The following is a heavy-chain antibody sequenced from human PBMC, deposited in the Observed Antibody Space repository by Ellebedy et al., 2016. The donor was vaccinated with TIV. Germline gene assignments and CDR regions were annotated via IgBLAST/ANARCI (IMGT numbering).Heavy chain of an antibody. V-gene: IGHV3-30-3*01. D-gene: IGHD3-10*01. Sequence: GESLKISCAASGFTFSSYAMHWVRQAPGKGLEWVAVISYDGSNKYYADSVKGRFTISRDNSKNTLYLQMNSLRAEDTAVYYCARHRKRNSGSGPNYYYYGMDVWGQGTTVTVSS. CDR1: GFTFSSYA. J-gene: IGHJ6*02. CDR3: ARHRKRNSGSGPNYYYYGMDV. CDR2: ISYDGSNK.